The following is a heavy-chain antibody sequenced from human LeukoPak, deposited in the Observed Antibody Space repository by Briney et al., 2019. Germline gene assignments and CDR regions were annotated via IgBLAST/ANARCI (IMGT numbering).Heavy chain of an antibody. CDR3: VYYYGSGSVEY. Sequence: ASETLSLTCTVSGGSITSSNYYWGWIRQPPGKGLEWIGSFYYSGSTNHNPSLKSRVTISVDTSKNQFSLKLSSVTAADTAVYYCVYYYGSGSVEYWGQGTLVTVSS. CDR1: GGSITSSNYY. D-gene: IGHD3-10*01. J-gene: IGHJ4*02. V-gene: IGHV4-39*01. CDR2: FYYSGST.